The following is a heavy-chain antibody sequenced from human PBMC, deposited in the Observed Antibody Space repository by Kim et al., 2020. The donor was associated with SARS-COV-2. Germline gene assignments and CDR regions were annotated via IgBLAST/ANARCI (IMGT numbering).Heavy chain of an antibody. CDR3: AREGYYDSSGYYHGIDY. V-gene: IGHV7-4-1*02. CDR1: GYTFTSYA. CDR2: INTNTGNP. Sequence: ASVKVSCKASGYTFTSYAMNWVRQAPGQGLEWMGWINTNTGNPTYAQGFTGRFVFSLDTSVSTAYLQISSLKAEDTAVYYCAREGYYDSSGYYHGIDYWGQGTLVTVSS. J-gene: IGHJ4*02. D-gene: IGHD3-22*01.